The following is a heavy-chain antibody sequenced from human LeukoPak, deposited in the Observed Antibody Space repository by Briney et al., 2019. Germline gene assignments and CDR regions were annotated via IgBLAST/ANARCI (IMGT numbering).Heavy chain of an antibody. CDR2: VSYTRST. D-gene: IGHD2-15*01. V-gene: IGHV4-39*01. CDR3: GRQEGICSGGGCHHYLAT. Sequence: SETLSLTCTVSGGSISSGSYYWGWIRQPPGKGLEWIGSVSYTRSTYYNPSLKSEVTISVDTSKNQFSLKVRSVTAADAAAYYCGRQEGICSGGGCHHYLATWGQGTMVTVSS. CDR1: GGSISSGSYY. J-gene: IGHJ3*02.